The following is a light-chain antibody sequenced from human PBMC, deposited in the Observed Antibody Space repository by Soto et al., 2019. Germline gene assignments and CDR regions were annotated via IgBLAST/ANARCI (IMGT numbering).Light chain of an antibody. CDR1: QIVISSY. Sequence: EIVLTQSPATLSLSPGERATLSCGASQIVISSYLACYQQKPGLAPRLLIYDASSRATGIPDRFSGSGSGTDFTLTISRLEPEDFAVCYCQQYGSSPPITFGQGTRLEIK. V-gene: IGKV3D-20*01. J-gene: IGKJ5*01. CDR2: DAS. CDR3: QQYGSSPPIT.